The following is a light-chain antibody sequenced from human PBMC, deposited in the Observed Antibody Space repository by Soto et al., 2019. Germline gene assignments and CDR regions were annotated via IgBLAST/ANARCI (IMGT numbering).Light chain of an antibody. Sequence: DIQMTQSPSSLSASVGERVTISCRASQIISIYLNWYKHKPGNTPKLLIYGASSLQSGVPSRFSSSASATDFTLTISGLQPDDFATYYCQHTYGTPYTFGQGTKLEIQ. CDR2: GAS. CDR3: QHTYGTPYT. J-gene: IGKJ2*01. CDR1: QIISIY. V-gene: IGKV1-39*01.